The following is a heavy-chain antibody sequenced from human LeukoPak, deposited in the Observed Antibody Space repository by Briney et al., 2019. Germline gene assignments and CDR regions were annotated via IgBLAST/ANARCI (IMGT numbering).Heavy chain of an antibody. CDR1: GYTFTGYY. V-gene: IGHV1-2*02. D-gene: IGHD3-22*01. Sequence: ASVKVSCKASGYTFTGYYMHWVRQAPGQGLEWMGWINPNSGGTNYAQTFQGRVTMTRDTSISTAYMELSRLRSDDTAVYYCARDSTMIVVVNHYYYYGMDVWGQGTTVTVSS. J-gene: IGHJ6*02. CDR2: INPNSGGT. CDR3: ARDSTMIVVVNHYYYYGMDV.